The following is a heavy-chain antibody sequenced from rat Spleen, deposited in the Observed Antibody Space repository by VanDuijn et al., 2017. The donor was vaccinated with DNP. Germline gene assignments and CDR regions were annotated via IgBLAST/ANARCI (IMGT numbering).Heavy chain of an antibody. V-gene: IGHV2-63*01. D-gene: IGHD1-10*01. CDR3: SRGGPTLYYFDY. CDR1: GLSLTSNS. CDR2: LRYNGDT. J-gene: IGHJ2*01. Sequence: QVQLKESGPALVQPSQTLSLTCSVSGLSLTSNSVSWIRQPPGKGLEWMGRLRYNGDTSYNSALRSRLSISRDTSKNQVFLKLSSLQTDDTGTYYCSRGGPTLYYFDYWGQGVMVTVSS.